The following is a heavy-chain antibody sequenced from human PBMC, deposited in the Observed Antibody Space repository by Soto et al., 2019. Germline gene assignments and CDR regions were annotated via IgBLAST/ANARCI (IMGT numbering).Heavy chain of an antibody. CDR2: MFDSGST. V-gene: IGHV4-30-4*01. D-gene: IGHD2-8*01. CDR3: AREIMPLTNDWYFDL. Sequence: QVQLQESGPGLVKPSETLSLTCTVSGGSISGGVHSWSWIRQTPGKGLEWIGHMFDSGSTYYNPSLKSRLPISVDTSKNQFSLRLSSLTAADTAVYYCAREIMPLTNDWYFDLWGRGTLVTVSS. CDR1: GGSISGGVHS. J-gene: IGHJ2*01.